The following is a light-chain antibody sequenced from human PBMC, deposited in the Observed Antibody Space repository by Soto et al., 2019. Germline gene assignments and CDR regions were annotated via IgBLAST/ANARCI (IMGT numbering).Light chain of an antibody. CDR1: KLGDKY. J-gene: IGLJ1*01. CDR2: QDS. Sequence: SSELTQPPSVSVSPVQTASITCSGDKLGDKYACWYQQKPGQSPVLVIYQDSKRPSGIPERFSGSNSGNTATLTISGTQAMDEADYYCQAWDSSTNYVFGTGTKLTVL. V-gene: IGLV3-1*01. CDR3: QAWDSSTNYV.